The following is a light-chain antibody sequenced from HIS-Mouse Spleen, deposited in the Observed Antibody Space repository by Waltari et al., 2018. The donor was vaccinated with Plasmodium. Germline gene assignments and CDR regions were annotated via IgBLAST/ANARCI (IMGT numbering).Light chain of an antibody. CDR1: SSDFGSYHL. CDR3: CSYAGSSTWV. J-gene: IGLJ3*02. V-gene: IGLV2-23*01. CDR2: EGS. Sequence: QSALTQPASVSGSPGPSITISCPGTSSDFGSYHLCLWYQQNPGKAPKLMIYEGSKRPSGVSNRFSGSKSGNTASLTISGLQAEDEADYYCCSYAGSSTWVFGGGTKLTVL.